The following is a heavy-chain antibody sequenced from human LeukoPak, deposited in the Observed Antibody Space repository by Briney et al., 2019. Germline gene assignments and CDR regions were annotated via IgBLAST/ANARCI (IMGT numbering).Heavy chain of an antibody. CDR3: ARLYGSGSYFY. J-gene: IGHJ4*02. CDR1: GFTVSSNY. CDR2: IYSCGRT. D-gene: IGHD3-10*01. V-gene: IGHV3-53*01. Sequence: GGSLRLSCSASGFTVSSNYMSWVRQAPGKGLEWVSVIYSCGRTYYADSVKGRFTTSRDSSKNTLYLQMNSLRAEDTAVYFCARLYGSGSYFYWGQGTLVTVSS.